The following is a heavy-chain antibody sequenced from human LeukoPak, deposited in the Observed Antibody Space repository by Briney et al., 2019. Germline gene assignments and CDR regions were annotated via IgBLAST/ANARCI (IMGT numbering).Heavy chain of an antibody. Sequence: PSETLSLTCTVSGGSISSYYWSWIRQPPGKGLEWIGYIYYSGSTNYNPSLKSRVTISVDTSKNQFSLKLSSVTAADTAVYYCARVGDSSSWYYGMDVRGQGTTVTVSS. CDR2: IYYSGST. J-gene: IGHJ6*02. CDR3: ARVGDSSSWYYGMDV. D-gene: IGHD6-13*01. CDR1: GGSISSYY. V-gene: IGHV4-59*01.